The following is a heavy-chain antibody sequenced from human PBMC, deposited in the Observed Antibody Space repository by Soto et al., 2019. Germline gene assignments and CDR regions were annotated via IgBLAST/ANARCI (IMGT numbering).Heavy chain of an antibody. V-gene: IGHV4-30-4*01. Sequence: SETLSLTCTVSCGSISSGDYYWSWIRQPPGKGLEWIGYIYYSGSTYYNPSLKSRVTISVDTSKNQFSLKLNSMTAADTAVYYCARRYGWAFDIWGQGTMVTVSS. CDR2: IYYSGST. CDR3: ARRYGWAFDI. D-gene: IGHD3-16*01. J-gene: IGHJ3*02. CDR1: CGSISSGDYY.